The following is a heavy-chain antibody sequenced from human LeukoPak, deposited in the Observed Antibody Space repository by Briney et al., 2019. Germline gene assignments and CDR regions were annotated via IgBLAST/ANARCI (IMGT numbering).Heavy chain of an antibody. V-gene: IGHV3-23*01. D-gene: IGHD4-17*01. J-gene: IGHJ5*02. CDR3: AKVGTTVTTFAWFDP. CDR2: ISGSSGST. CDR1: GFTFSSYA. Sequence: GGSLRLSCAASGFTFSSYAMSWVRQAPGKGLEWVSAISGSSGSTYYADSVKGRFTISRDNSKNTLYLQMNSLRAEDTAVYYCAKVGTTVTTFAWFDPWGQGTLVTVSS.